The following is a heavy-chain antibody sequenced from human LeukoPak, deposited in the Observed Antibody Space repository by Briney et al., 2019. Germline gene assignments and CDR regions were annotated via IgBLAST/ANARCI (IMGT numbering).Heavy chain of an antibody. D-gene: IGHD3-22*01. CDR2: ITNNGRKT. CDR3: ARAGMDGRGYYQGFDY. J-gene: IGHJ4*02. V-gene: IGHV3-11*04. CDR1: GFTFSDYF. Sequence: GGSLRLSCAASGFTFSDYFMGWVRQAPGKGLEWVSYITNNGRKTYYADSMKGRLTISRDNAKNSLFLQMNSLRAEDTALYYCARAGMDGRGYYQGFDYWGQGTLVTVSS.